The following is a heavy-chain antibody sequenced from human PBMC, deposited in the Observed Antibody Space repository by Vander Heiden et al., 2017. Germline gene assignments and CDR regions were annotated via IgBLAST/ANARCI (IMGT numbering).Heavy chain of an antibody. CDR1: GFTFSSQA. CDR2: ISGSGGST. Sequence: DVQLLESGGGLVQPGGSVRLSWAASGFTFSSQAMSWVRQAPGRGLEWVSIISGSGGSTYYANSVRGRFTISRDNSKSTVYLQMNSLTVEDTAVYYCAKGYCTSTSCPNWFDPWGQGTLVTVSS. D-gene: IGHD2-2*01. J-gene: IGHJ5*02. CDR3: AKGYCTSTSCPNWFDP. V-gene: IGHV3-23*01.